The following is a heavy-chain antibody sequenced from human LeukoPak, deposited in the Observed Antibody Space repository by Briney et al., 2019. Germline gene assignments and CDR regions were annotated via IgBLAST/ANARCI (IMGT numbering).Heavy chain of an antibody. V-gene: IGHV5-51*01. CDR1: GYSFSNFW. J-gene: IGHJ5*02. Sequence: GESLKISCKASGYSFSNFWIGWVRQMPGKGLEWMGIIYPGDSDTTYSPSFQGQVTISADKSISTAYLQWSSLKASDTAMYYCARQGWNYFNWFDPWGQGTLVTVSS. D-gene: IGHD1-7*01. CDR2: IYPGDSDT. CDR3: ARQGWNYFNWFDP.